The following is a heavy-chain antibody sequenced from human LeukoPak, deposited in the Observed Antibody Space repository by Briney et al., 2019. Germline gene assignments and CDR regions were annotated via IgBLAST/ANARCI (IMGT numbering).Heavy chain of an antibody. CDR1: GFTVANND. CDR2: ISGSGGSK. V-gene: IGHV3-23*01. CDR3: ANKYGSGPRDAFDI. J-gene: IGHJ3*02. Sequence: GSLRLSCAASGFTVANNDMTWVRQAPGKGLEWVSDISGSGGSKFYADSVKGRFSISRDNSKNTLYLQMNSLRAEDTAVYYCANKYGSGPRDAFDIWGQGTTVTVSS. D-gene: IGHD3-10*01.